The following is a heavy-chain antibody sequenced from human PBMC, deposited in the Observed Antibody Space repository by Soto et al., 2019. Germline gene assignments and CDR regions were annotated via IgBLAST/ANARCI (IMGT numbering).Heavy chain of an antibody. V-gene: IGHV3-23*01. Sequence: VGSLRLSCAASGFTFSSYAMSWVRQAPGKGLEWVSGISDSGGSTYFAGSVRARFTISRDNSKNTLYLQMNSLRAEDTALYYCAKLLKRGTSSHFDNWGRGTLVTVSS. CDR1: GFTFSSYA. CDR3: AKLLKRGTSSHFDN. CDR2: ISDSGGST. J-gene: IGHJ4*02. D-gene: IGHD6-13*01.